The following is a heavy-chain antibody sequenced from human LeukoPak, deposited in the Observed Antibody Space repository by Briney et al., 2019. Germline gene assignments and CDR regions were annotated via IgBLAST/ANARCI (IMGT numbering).Heavy chain of an antibody. J-gene: IGHJ6*03. CDR2: IYPGDSDT. CDR3: ARRSAMVDYYYMDV. V-gene: IGHV5-51*01. D-gene: IGHD5-18*01. Sequence: ESLKISCKGSGYSFTSYWIGCVRQMPAKGLVGMGIIYPGDSDTRYTPSFQGQVTISADKSISTAYLQWSSLKASDTAMYYCARRSAMVDYYYMDVWGKGTTVTVSS. CDR1: GYSFTSYW.